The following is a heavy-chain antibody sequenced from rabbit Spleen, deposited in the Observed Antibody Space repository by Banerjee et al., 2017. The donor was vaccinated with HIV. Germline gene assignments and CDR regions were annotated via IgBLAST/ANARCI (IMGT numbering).Heavy chain of an antibody. V-gene: IGHV1S45*01. CDR2: IYAGSGGST. CDR3: ARGSAAMTMVITGFYFNL. J-gene: IGHJ4*01. Sequence: QEQLVESGGGLVKPEGSLKLSCTASGFSFSDRDVMCWVRQAPGKGLEWIACIYAGSGGSTYYANWVKGRFTISKTSSTTVTLQMTSLTAADTATYFCARGSAAMTMVITGFYFNLWGPGTLVT. D-gene: IGHD2-1*01. CDR1: GFSFSDRDV.